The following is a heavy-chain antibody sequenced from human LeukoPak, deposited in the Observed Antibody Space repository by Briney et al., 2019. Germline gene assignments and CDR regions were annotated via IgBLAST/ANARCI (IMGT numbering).Heavy chain of an antibody. V-gene: IGHV4-39*07. CDR3: ARAGPSTYSRLLYRNWFDP. CDR1: GGSISSSSYY. J-gene: IGHJ5*02. Sequence: SETLSLTCTVSGGSISSSSYYWGWLRQPPGKGLEWIGEINHSGSTNYNPSLKSRVTISVDTSKNQFSLKLSSVTAADTAVYYCARAGPSTYSRLLYRNWFDPWGQGTLVTVSS. CDR2: INHSGST. D-gene: IGHD2-2*02.